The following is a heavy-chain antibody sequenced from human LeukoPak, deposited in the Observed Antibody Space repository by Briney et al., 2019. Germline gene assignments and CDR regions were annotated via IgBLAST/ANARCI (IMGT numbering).Heavy chain of an antibody. Sequence: SETLSLTCTVSGGSISSSSYYWGWIRQPPGKGLEWIGSIYYSGSTYYNPSLKSRVTISVDTSKNQFSLKLSSVTAADTAVYYCARDGTPTYCSSTSCYGGEIDYWGQGTLVTVSS. D-gene: IGHD2-2*01. V-gene: IGHV4-39*07. J-gene: IGHJ4*02. CDR3: ARDGTPTYCSSTSCYGGEIDY. CDR1: GGSISSSSYY. CDR2: IYYSGST.